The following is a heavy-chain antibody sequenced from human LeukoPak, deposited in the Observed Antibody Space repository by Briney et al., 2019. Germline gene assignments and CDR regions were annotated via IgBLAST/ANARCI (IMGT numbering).Heavy chain of an antibody. D-gene: IGHD4-23*01. CDR1: GGSISGYY. V-gene: IGHV4-59*08. CDR3: ARRGAVYAGNDFDY. Sequence: SETLSLTCTVSGGSISGYYWSWIRQPPGKGLEWIGHIYYSGSTNYNPSLKSRVTISVDTSRNQFSLKLSSVTAADTALYYCARRGAVYAGNDFDYWGQGTLVSVST. J-gene: IGHJ4*02. CDR2: IYYSGST.